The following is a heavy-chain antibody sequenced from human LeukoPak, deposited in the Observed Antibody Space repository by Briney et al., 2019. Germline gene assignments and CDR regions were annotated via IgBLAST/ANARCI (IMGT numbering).Heavy chain of an antibody. V-gene: IGHV3-23*01. CDR2: IGGSGDNT. D-gene: IGHD3-22*01. CDR1: GFTFTSYA. CDR3: AKGSYYDSSGSFYFDY. Sequence: GGSLRPSCAASGFTFTSYAMSWVRQAPGKGLEWVSGIGGSGDNTYYADSVKGRFTISRDNSKNTLYVQVNSLGTEDTAAYYCAKGSYYDSSGSFYFDYWGQGTLVTVSS. J-gene: IGHJ4*02.